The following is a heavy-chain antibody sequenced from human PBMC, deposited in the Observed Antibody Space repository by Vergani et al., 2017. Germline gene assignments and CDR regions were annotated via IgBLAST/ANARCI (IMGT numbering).Heavy chain of an antibody. J-gene: IGHJ5*02. D-gene: IGHD2-2*01. CDR2: INHSGST. Sequence: QVQLQESGPGLVKPSETLSLTCTVSGGSISSYYWSWIRQPPGKGLEWIGEINHSGSTNYNPSLKSRVTISVDTSKNQFSLKLSSVTAADTAVYYCARARFCSSTSCYWAGFGFDPWGQGTLVTVSS. CDR1: GGSISSYY. CDR3: ARARFCSSTSCYWAGFGFDP. V-gene: IGHV4-34*01.